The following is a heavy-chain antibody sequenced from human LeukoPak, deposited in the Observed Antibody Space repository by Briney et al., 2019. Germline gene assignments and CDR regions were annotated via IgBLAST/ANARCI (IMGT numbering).Heavy chain of an antibody. D-gene: IGHD3-10*01. J-gene: IGHJ4*02. CDR1: GYTFTSYD. CDR3: ARGLGYYGSGSYSY. V-gene: IGHV1-8*01. CDR2: MNPNSGNT. Sequence: ASVKVSCKASGYTFTSYDINWVRQATGQGLEWMGWMNPNSGNTGYAQKFQGRVTMTRNTSISTAYVELSSLRSEDTAVYYCARGLGYYGSGSYSYWGQGTLVTVSS.